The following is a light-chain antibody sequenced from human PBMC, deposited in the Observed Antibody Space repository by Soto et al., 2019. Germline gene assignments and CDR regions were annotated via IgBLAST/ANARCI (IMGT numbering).Light chain of an antibody. CDR3: ETWDTNTRV. CDR1: SGHSNYI. Sequence: QSVLTQSASASASLGSSVKLACTLSSGHSNYIIACHQQQPGKAPRYLMNLENSGSYNKGSGVPDRFSGSGSGADRYLTISNLQSEDEADYYCETWDTNTRVFGGGTKVTVL. J-gene: IGLJ3*02. V-gene: IGLV4-60*03. CDR2: LENSGSY.